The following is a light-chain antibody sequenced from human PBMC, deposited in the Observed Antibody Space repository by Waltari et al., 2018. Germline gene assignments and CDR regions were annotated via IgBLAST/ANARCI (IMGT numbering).Light chain of an antibody. Sequence: EIVLTQSPGTLSLSPGDRATLSCRASQSVSRTLAWYQQKPGQAPRLLIYGASTRATGIPDRFSGGGSGTDFSLTISRLEPEDFAVYYCQHYVRLPATFGQGTEVEIK. V-gene: IGKV3-20*01. J-gene: IGKJ1*01. CDR3: QHYVRLPAT. CDR2: GAS. CDR1: QSVSRT.